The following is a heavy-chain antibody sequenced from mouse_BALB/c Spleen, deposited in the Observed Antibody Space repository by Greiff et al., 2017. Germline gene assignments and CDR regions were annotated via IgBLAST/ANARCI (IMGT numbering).Heavy chain of an antibody. V-gene: IGHV2-6-5*01. CDR1: GFSLTDYG. CDR2: IWGGGST. CDR3: AKSGANWDWYFDV. Sequence: QVQLQQSGPGLVAPSQSLSITCTVSGFSLTDYGVSWIRQPPGKGLEWLGVIWGGGSTYYNSALKSRLSISKDNSKSQVFLKMNSLQTDDTAMYYCAKSGANWDWYFDVWGAGTTVTVSS. J-gene: IGHJ1*01. D-gene: IGHD4-1*01.